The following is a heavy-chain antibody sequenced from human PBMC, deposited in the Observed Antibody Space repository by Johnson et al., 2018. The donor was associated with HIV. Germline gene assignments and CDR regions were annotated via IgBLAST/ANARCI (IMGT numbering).Heavy chain of an antibody. D-gene: IGHD7-27*01. CDR1: GFTFSSYA. CDR3: GMSGVEDAAFDI. J-gene: IGHJ3*02. Sequence: VQLVESGGDLVQPGGSLGLSCAASGFTFSSYAMSWVRQAPGKGLEWVSTISESGDSTYYTDSVKGRFTISRDNSKNTLYLQMNSLRAEDTAVFYCGMSGVEDAAFDIWGQGTMVTVSS. V-gene: IGHV3-23*04. CDR2: ISESGDST.